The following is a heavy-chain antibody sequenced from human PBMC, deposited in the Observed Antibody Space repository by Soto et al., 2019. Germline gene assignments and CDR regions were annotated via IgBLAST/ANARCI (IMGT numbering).Heavy chain of an antibody. CDR1: GGTFSSYA. Sequence: QVQLVQSGAEVTKPGSSVKVSCKASGGTFSSYAISWVRQAPGQGLEWMGGIIPIFGTANYAQKFQGRVTITAHESTSTANMELGSLRTEDTAVYSGARVYFRGGGVYYYYDGMDVWGQGTTVTVSS. CDR2: IIPIFGTA. J-gene: IGHJ6*02. CDR3: ARVYFRGGGVYYYYDGMDV. D-gene: IGHD3-10*02. V-gene: IGHV1-69*01.